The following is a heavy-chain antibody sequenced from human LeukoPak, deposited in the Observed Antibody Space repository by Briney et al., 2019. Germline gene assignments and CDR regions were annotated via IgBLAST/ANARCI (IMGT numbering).Heavy chain of an antibody. CDR2: ISYDGSNK. CDR3: ARGDGLGSGYSVDY. CDR1: GFTFSSYG. V-gene: IGHV3-30*03. J-gene: IGHJ4*02. D-gene: IGHD3-22*01. Sequence: PGGSLRLSCAASGFTFSSYGMHWVRQAPGKGLEWVAVISYDGSNKYYADSVKGRFTISRDNSKNTLYLQMNSLRAEDTAVYYCARGDGLGSGYSVDYWGQGTLVTVSS.